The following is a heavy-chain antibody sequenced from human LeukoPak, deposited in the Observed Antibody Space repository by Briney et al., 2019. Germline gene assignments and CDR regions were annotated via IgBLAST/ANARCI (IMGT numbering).Heavy chain of an antibody. CDR2: MNPNRGNT. J-gene: IGHJ6*02. D-gene: IGHD3-9*01. CDR3: ARGRYDILSPAHHYYYYDGMDV. V-gene: IGHV1-8*01. CDR1: GYTFTSYD. Sequence: ASVTVSCKASGYTFTSYDINWVRQATGQGLEWMGWMNPNRGNTGYAQKFQGRVTMTRNTSISTAYMELSSLRSEDTAVYYCARGRYDILSPAHHYYYYDGMDVWGQGTTVTVSS.